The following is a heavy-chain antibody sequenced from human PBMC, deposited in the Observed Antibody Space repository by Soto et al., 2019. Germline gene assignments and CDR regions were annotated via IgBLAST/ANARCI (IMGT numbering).Heavy chain of an antibody. CDR3: AKDLSGRIAVAGTMDY. D-gene: IGHD6-19*01. Sequence: EVQLLESGGGLVQPGGSLRLSCAASGFTFSSYAMSWVRQAPGKGLEWVSAISGSGGSTYYADSVKGRFTISRDNSKNTLYLQMNSLRAEDTAVYYCAKDLSGRIAVAGTMDYWGQGTLVTVSS. CDR2: ISGSGGST. V-gene: IGHV3-23*01. CDR1: GFTFSSYA. J-gene: IGHJ4*02.